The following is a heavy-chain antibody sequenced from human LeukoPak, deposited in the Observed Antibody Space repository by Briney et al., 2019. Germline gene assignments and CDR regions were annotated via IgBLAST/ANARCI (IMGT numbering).Heavy chain of an antibody. D-gene: IGHD3-22*01. CDR1: GFTFSSYG. J-gene: IGHJ4*02. Sequence: PGGSLRLSCAASGFTFSSYGMHWVRQAPGKGLEGVAFIRNDGSTKYYADSVKGRFTISRDNSKNTLYLQMNSLRAEDTAVYYCAKDLFDSSGFAQSIADYWGQGTLVTVSS. CDR2: IRNDGSTK. CDR3: AKDLFDSSGFAQSIADY. V-gene: IGHV3-30*02.